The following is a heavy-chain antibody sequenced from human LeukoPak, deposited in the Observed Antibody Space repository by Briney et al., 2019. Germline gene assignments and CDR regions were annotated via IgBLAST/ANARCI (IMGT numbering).Heavy chain of an antibody. J-gene: IGHJ3*02. CDR1: GGTFSSYA. CDR2: IIPIFGTA. Sequence: EASVKVSCKASGGTFSSYAISGVRQAPGQGLEWMGGIIPIFGTANYAQKFQGRVTNTADESTNTAYMELSSLRSEDAAVYYCARYRCVTVVTPDDAFDIWGQGTMVTVSS. D-gene: IGHD4-23*01. CDR3: ARYRCVTVVTPDDAFDI. V-gene: IGHV1-69*13.